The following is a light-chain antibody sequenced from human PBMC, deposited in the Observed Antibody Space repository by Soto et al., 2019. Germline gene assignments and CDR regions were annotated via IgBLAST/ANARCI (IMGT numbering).Light chain of an antibody. CDR2: DAS. CDR3: QQRSNWPPS. J-gene: IGKJ1*01. Sequence: PGERATLSFRASQSVSSYLAWYQQKPGQAPRLLIYDASNRATGIPARFSGSGSGTDFTLTISSLEPEDFAVYYCQQRSNWPPSFGQGTKVDI. CDR1: QSVSSY. V-gene: IGKV3-11*01.